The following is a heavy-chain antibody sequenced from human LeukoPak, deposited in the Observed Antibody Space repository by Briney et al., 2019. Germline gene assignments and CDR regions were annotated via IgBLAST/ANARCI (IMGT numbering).Heavy chain of an antibody. CDR1: GFTFSSYG. CDR3: ARDSSGWYFDY. CDR2: IWYDGSNK. Sequence: PGGSLRLSCAASGFTFSSYGMHWVRQAPGKGREWVAVIWYDGSNKYYTDSVKGRFTISRDNSKNTLYLQMNSLRAEDTAVYYCARDSSGWYFDYWGQGTLVTVSS. D-gene: IGHD6-19*01. J-gene: IGHJ4*02. V-gene: IGHV3-33*01.